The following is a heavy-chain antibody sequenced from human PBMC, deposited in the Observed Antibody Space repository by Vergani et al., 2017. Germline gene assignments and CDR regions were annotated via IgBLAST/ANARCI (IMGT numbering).Heavy chain of an antibody. CDR3: ARVPNSGYYLDY. CDR2: INPNSGGT. V-gene: IGHV1-2*02. J-gene: IGHJ4*02. D-gene: IGHD5-12*01. Sequence: QVQLVQSGAEVKKPGASVKVSCEGSGYTFRNYGIGWVRQAPGEGLEWLGWINPNSGGTNYAQKFQGRVTMTRDTSISTAYMELSRLRSDDTAVYYCARVPNSGYYLDYWGQGTLVTVSS. CDR1: GYTFRNYG.